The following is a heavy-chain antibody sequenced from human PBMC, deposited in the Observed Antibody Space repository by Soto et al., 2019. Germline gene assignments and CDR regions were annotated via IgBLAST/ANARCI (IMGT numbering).Heavy chain of an antibody. V-gene: IGHV4-34*01. Sequence: SETLSLTCAVYGGSFSGYYWSWIRQPPGKGLEWIGEINHSGSTNYNPSLKSRVTISVDTSKNQFSLKMSSVTAADTAVYYCARGDMEVIPGAVLNYYYYDMDVWGQGTTVTVSS. D-gene: IGHD2-2*01. CDR2: INHSGST. CDR3: ARGDMEVIPGAVLNYYYYDMDV. J-gene: IGHJ6*02. CDR1: GGSFSGYY.